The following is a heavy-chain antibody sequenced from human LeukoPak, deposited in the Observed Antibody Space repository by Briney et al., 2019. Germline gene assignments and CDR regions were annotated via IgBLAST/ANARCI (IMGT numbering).Heavy chain of an antibody. D-gene: IGHD1-1*01. CDR3: AGGGTFASDY. Sequence: GGSLRLSCAASGFTFSTFWMSWVRQAPGKGLEWVANIKEDGSEKYYVDSMKGRFTVSRDNAKNSLYLQMDSLRADDTAVYYCAGGGTFASDYWGQGTLVTVSS. V-gene: IGHV3-7*01. CDR1: GFTFSTFW. J-gene: IGHJ4*02. CDR2: IKEDGSEK.